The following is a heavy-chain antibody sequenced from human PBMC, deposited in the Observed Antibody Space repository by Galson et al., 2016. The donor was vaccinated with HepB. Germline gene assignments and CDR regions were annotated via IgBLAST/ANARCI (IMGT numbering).Heavy chain of an antibody. Sequence: ETLSLTCTVSGGSINGYYWSWIRQPPGKGLEWIGDIYYSGGANYNSSLKSRVTISVETSKNQFSLKLTSVTAADTAVYYCARLTISGVVTLDYWGQGTLVTVSS. J-gene: IGHJ4*02. CDR3: ARLTISGVVTLDY. V-gene: IGHV4-59*01. CDR2: IYYSGGA. D-gene: IGHD3-3*01. CDR1: GGSINGYY.